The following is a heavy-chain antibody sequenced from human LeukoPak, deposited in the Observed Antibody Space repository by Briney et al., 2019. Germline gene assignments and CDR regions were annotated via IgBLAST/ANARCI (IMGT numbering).Heavy chain of an antibody. D-gene: IGHD6-19*01. Sequence: SVKVSCKASGGTFITYAISWGRQAPGQGLEGMGGIIPIFGTANYAQKFQGRVTITSDESTSTAYMDLRSLRSDDTAVYYCARERSGLFFSNWGQGTLVTVSS. CDR3: ARERSGLFFSN. CDR2: IIPIFGTA. CDR1: GGTFITYA. J-gene: IGHJ4*02. V-gene: IGHV1-69*13.